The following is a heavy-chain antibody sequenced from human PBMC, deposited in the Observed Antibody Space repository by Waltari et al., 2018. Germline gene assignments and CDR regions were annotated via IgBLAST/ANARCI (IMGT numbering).Heavy chain of an antibody. J-gene: IGHJ4*02. CDR2: ISYDGSNK. CDR3: AREAVVVPAASRGFDY. CDR1: GFTFRSYA. V-gene: IGHV3-30-3*01. Sequence: QVQLVESGGGVVQPGRSLRLSCAASGFTFRSYAMHWVRQATGKGLEWVAVISYDGSNKYYADSVKGRFTISRDNSKNTLYLQMNSLRAEDTAVYYCAREAVVVPAASRGFDYWGQGTLVTVSS. D-gene: IGHD2-2*01.